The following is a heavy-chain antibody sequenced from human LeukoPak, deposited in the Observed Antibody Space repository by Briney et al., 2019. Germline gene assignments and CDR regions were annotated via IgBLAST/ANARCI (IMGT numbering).Heavy chain of an antibody. Sequence: ASVKVSCKASVYTLTSYRISWVRQAPGQRLEWMGWIIAYNGNTDYAQKLQGRVTMTTDTSTSTAYMELRRLRSDVTAVECCARQRVLAFCFDWWGQGTLVTVSS. D-gene: IGHD1-1*01. V-gene: IGHV1-18*01. CDR1: VYTLTSYR. J-gene: IGHJ4*02. CDR2: IIAYNGNT. CDR3: ARQRVLAFCFDW.